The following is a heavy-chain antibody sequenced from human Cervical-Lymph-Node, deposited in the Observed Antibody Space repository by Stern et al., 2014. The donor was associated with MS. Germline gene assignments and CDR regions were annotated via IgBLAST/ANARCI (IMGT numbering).Heavy chain of an antibody. CDR1: GYTFTSDY. CDR3: ARQNYYNGMDV. V-gene: IGHV1-46*01. CDR2: INPSGGRT. Sequence: VHLVESGAEVKKPGASVKVSCKASGYTFTSDYMHWVRRAPRQGLEGMGVINPSGGRTSYAQKFQGRVTMTRDTSTTTVHMELSSLRSEDTAVYYCARQNYYNGMDVWGQGTTVTVSS. J-gene: IGHJ6*02.